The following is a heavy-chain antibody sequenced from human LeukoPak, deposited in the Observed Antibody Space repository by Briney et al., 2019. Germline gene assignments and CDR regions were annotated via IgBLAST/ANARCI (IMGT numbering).Heavy chain of an antibody. D-gene: IGHD5-18*01. CDR2: ISGSGGST. J-gene: IGHJ5*02. CDR3: AKDHSYGPSGWFDP. CDR1: GFTFSSYA. V-gene: IGHV3-23*01. Sequence: GGSLRLSCAASGFTFSSYAMTWVRQAPGKGLEWVSGISGSGGSTYYADSVKGRFTISRDNSKNTLYLQMNSLRAEDTAVYYCAKDHSYGPSGWFDPWGQGTLVTVSS.